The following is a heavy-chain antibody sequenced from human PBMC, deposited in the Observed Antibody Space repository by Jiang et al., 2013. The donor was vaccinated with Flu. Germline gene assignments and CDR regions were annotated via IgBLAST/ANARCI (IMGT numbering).Heavy chain of an antibody. J-gene: IGHJ4*02. V-gene: IGHV1-46*03. Sequence: YAQKFQGRVTMTRDTSTSTVYMELSSLRSEDTAVYYCARGTGGGDYWGQGTLVTVSS. D-gene: IGHD3-10*01. CDR3: ARGTGGGDY.